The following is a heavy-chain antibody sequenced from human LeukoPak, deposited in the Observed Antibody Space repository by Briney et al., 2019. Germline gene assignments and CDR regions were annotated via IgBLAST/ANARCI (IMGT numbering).Heavy chain of an antibody. CDR1: GFTFSSYD. J-gene: IGHJ4*02. D-gene: IGHD5-12*01. Sequence: QPGGSLRLSCAASGFTFSSYDMHWVRQPRGKGLEWVSAIGTAGDTYYPGSVKGRFTISRENAKNSLYLQMNSLRAGDTAVYYCVRGTGYSAYDYDFGYWGQGTLVTVSS. CDR3: VRGTGYSAYDYDFGY. CDR2: IGTAGDT. V-gene: IGHV3-13*04.